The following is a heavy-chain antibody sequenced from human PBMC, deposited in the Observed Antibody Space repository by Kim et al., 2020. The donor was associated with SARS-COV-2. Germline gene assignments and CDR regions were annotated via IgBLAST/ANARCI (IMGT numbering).Heavy chain of an antibody. CDR3: VKDWLGPGSIAAALKKQVVRGR. J-gene: IGHJ4*02. Sequence: GGSLRLSCSASGFTFSSYAMHWVRQAPGKGLEYVSAISSNGGSTYYADSVKGRFTISRDNSKNTLYLQMSSLRAEDTAVYYCVKDWLGPGSIAAALKKQVVRGRWGQGTLVTVSS. D-gene: IGHD6-13*01. CDR1: GFTFSSYA. V-gene: IGHV3-64D*09. CDR2: ISSNGGST.